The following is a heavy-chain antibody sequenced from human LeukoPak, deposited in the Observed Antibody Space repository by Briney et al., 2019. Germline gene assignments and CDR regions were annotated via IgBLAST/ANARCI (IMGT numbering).Heavy chain of an antibody. D-gene: IGHD3-3*01. V-gene: IGHV3-23*01. J-gene: IGHJ4*02. CDR1: GFTFSSYA. Sequence: GGSLRLSCAASGFTFSSYAMSWVRQAPGKGLEWVSGISGSGGSTYYADSVKGRFTISRDNSKNTLYLQMNSLRAEDTAVYYCAKYFDFWSGYFDYWGQGTLVTVSS. CDR2: ISGSGGST. CDR3: AKYFDFWSGYFDY.